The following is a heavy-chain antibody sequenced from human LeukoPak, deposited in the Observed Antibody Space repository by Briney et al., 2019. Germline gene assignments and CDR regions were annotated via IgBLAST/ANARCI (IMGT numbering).Heavy chain of an antibody. CDR3: ARVMGDGSVYYPIDY. J-gene: IGHJ4*02. D-gene: IGHD3-22*01. CDR2: IYNSGST. Sequence: SETLSLTCTVSGGSISSYYWSWIRQPPGKGLEWIGYIYNSGSTNYNPSLKSRVTISVDTSKNQISLKLNSVTAADTAVYYCARVMGDGSVYYPIDYWGQGTLVTVSS. V-gene: IGHV4-59*08. CDR1: GGSISSYY.